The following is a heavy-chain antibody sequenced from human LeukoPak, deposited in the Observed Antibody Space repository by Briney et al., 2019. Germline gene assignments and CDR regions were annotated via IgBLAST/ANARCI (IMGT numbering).Heavy chain of an antibody. CDR2: ILHSVST. V-gene: IGHV4-4*02. CDR3: ARAGGSSSSWGYYFDY. Sequence: SETLSPTCTVSGGSIDSPNWWSWVRQPPGKGLEWIGEILHSVSTKYNPSLKSRVTISVDKSKNQFSLKMSSVTAADTAVYYCARAGGSSSSWGYYFDYWGQGTLVTVSS. D-gene: IGHD6-13*01. J-gene: IGHJ4*02. CDR1: GGSIDSPNW.